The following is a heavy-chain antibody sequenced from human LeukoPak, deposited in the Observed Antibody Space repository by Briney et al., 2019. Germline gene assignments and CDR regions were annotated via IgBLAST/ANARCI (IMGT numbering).Heavy chain of an antibody. CDR3: AREVNSGCFDY. CDR2: IYYSGST. V-gene: IGHV4-61*01. Sequence: SETLSLTCTVSGGSLSSGSYYWSWVRQPPGKGLEWIGYIYYSGSTNYNPSLKSRVTISVDTSKNQFSLKLSSVTAADTAVYYCAREVNSGCFDYWGQGTLVTVSS. J-gene: IGHJ4*02. CDR1: GGSLSSGSYY. D-gene: IGHD5-12*01.